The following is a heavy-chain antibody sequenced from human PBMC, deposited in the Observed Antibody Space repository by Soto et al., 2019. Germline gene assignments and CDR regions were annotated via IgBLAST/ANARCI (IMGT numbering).Heavy chain of an antibody. J-gene: IGHJ3*02. CDR1: GFIFRDLW. CDR3: ARGLTNYGDYVQGAFDI. V-gene: IGHV3-7*05. CDR2: IKQDGSEK. D-gene: IGHD4-17*01. Sequence: PGGSLRLSCAASGFIFRDLWMTWVRQAPGKGLEWVANIKQDGSEKYYVDSVRGRFTISRDNAKNSLYLQMNSLRAEDTAVYYCARGLTNYGDYVQGAFDIWGQGTMVTVSS.